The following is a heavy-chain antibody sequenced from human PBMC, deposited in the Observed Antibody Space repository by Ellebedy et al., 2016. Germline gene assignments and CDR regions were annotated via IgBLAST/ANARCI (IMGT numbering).Heavy chain of an antibody. CDR2: INPSGGST. J-gene: IGHJ4*02. Sequence: ASVKVSXXASGYTFTSYYMHWMRQAPGQGLEWMGIINPSGGSTSYAQKFQGRVTMTRDTSTSTVYMELSSLRSEDTAVYYCAREVRGGTAILDYWGQGTLVTVSS. CDR1: GYTFTSYY. D-gene: IGHD2-21*02. V-gene: IGHV1-46*01. CDR3: AREVRGGTAILDY.